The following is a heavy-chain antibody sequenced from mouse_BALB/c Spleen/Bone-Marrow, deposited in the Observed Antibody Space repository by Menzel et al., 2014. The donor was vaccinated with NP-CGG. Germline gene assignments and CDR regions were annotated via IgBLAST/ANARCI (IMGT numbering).Heavy chain of an antibody. Sequence: QVQLQQPGPGLVQPSQSLSITCTVPGFSLTSYGVHWVRQSPGKGLEWLGVIWSGGSTDYNAAFISRLSISKDNSKSQVFFKMNSLQADDTAIYYCARNEVLREYYAMDYWGQGTSVTVSS. V-gene: IGHV2-4-1*01. CDR3: ARNEVLREYYAMDY. J-gene: IGHJ4*01. CDR1: GFSLTSYG. D-gene: IGHD2-4*01. CDR2: IWSGGST.